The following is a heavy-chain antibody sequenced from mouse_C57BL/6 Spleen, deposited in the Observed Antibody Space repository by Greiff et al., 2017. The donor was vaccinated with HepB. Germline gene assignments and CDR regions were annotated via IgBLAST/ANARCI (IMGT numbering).Heavy chain of an antibody. CDR3: ASLATMIRTIV. V-gene: IGHV14-2*01. J-gene: IGHJ1*03. Sequence: EVKLMESGAELVKPGASVKLSCTASGFNIKDYYMHWVKQRTEQGLEWIGRIDPEDGETKYAPKFQGKATITADTSSNTAYLQLSSLTSEDTAVYYCASLATMIRTIVWGTGTTVTVSS. CDR1: GFNIKDYY. CDR2: IDPEDGET. D-gene: IGHD2-4*01.